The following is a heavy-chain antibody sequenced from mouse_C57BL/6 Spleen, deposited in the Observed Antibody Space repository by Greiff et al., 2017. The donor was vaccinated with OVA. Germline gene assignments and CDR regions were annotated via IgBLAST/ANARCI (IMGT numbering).Heavy chain of an antibody. CDR2: IDPSDSYT. CDR3: ARADYYGSSPYWYFDV. J-gene: IGHJ1*03. V-gene: IGHV1-59*01. Sequence: QVQLQQPGAELVRPGTSVKLSCKASGYTFTSYWMHWVKKRPGQGLEWIGVIDPSDSYTNYNQKFKGKATLTVDTSSSTAYMQLSSLTSEDSAVYYCARADYYGSSPYWYFDVWGTGTTVTVSS. D-gene: IGHD1-1*01. CDR1: GYTFTSYW.